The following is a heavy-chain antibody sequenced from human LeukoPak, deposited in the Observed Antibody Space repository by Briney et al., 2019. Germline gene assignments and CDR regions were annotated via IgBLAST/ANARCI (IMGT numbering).Heavy chain of an antibody. V-gene: IGHV1-3*03. J-gene: IGHJ4*02. CDR3: MRARDYYTPPFDN. Sequence: ASVKVSCKASGYTLANYAMDWVRQAPGQRLEWLGWISAASGKTEYSQDFQDRLTITSDTPASTAYMELNSLRSEDMGVYYCMRARDYYTPPFDNWGQGTLVTVSP. CDR1: GYTLANYA. D-gene: IGHD3-3*01. CDR2: ISAASGKT.